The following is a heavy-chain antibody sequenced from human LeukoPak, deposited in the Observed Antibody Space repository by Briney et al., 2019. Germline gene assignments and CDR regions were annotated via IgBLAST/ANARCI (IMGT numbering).Heavy chain of an antibody. J-gene: IGHJ4*02. D-gene: IGHD3-10*01. CDR1: GGSISSYY. CDR2: IYTSGST. CDR3: ARESVVRGVLDYFDY. V-gene: IGHV4-4*07. Sequence: SETLSLTCIVSGGSISSYYWSWIRQPAGKGLEWIGRIYTSGSTNYNPSLKSRVTMSVDTSKNQFSLKLSSVTAADTAVYYCARESVVRGVLDYFDYWGQGTLVTVSS.